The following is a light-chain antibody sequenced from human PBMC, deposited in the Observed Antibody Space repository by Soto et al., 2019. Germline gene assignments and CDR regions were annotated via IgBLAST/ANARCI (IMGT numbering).Light chain of an antibody. J-gene: IGKJ2*01. CDR2: HAS. Sequence: DIQMTQSPSTLSASGGDRVTITCRASQSISSWLAWYQQKPGKAPKVLLYHASSLETGVPSRFSGSGSGTDFTLTIDSLQPDDFATYFCQQFNYYPYTFGQGTKLEI. CDR3: QQFNYYPYT. CDR1: QSISSW. V-gene: IGKV1-5*01.